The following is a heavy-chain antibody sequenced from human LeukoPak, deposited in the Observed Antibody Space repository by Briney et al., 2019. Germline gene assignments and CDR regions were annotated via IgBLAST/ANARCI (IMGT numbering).Heavy chain of an antibody. CDR3: ARESWTVAGSFDY. CDR1: GFTFSSYS. Sequence: PGGSLRLSRAASGFTFSSYSMNWVRQAPGKGLVWVSPISSSSSYIYYADSVKGRFTISRDNAKNSLYLQMNSLRAEDTAVYYCARESWTVAGSFDYWGPGTLVTVSS. CDR2: ISSSSSYI. J-gene: IGHJ4*02. D-gene: IGHD6-19*01. V-gene: IGHV3-21*01.